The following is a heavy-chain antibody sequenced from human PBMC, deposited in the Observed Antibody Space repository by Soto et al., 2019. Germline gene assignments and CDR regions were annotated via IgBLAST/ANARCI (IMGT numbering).Heavy chain of an antibody. CDR3: AKVANVGVVVEYFDH. J-gene: IGHJ4*02. D-gene: IGHD3-3*01. V-gene: IGHV3-23*01. CDR1: GFNFANYA. Sequence: EVQLLESGGGLVQPGGSPRLSCGSSGFNFANYAMGWVRQAPGKGLEWVSGISSTGRRTYYADSVRGRFSISRDNSKNTVDLQINSLRAEDTAVYYCAKVANVGVVVEYFDHWGQGSLVTVSS. CDR2: ISSTGRRT.